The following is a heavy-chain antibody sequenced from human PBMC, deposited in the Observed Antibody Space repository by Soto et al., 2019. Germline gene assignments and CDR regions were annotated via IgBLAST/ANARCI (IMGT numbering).Heavy chain of an antibody. V-gene: IGHV4-59*01. J-gene: IGHJ4*02. D-gene: IGHD5-12*01. CDR2: IYYSGST. CDR3: ARDRGYDFDY. Sequence: QVQLQESGPGLVKPSETLSLTCTVSGGSISSYYWSWIRQPPGKGLEWIGYIYYSGSTNYNPSLKSRVTISVDTSKNQFSLKLSSVTAADTAVYYCARDRGYDFDYWGQGTLVTVSS. CDR1: GGSISSYY.